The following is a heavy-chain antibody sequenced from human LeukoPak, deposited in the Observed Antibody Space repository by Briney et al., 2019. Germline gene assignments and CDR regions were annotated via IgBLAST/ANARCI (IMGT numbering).Heavy chain of an antibody. D-gene: IGHD5-24*01. V-gene: IGHV1-46*01. J-gene: IGHJ3*02. CDR2: INPSGGST. CDR1: GYTFTSYY. CDR3: ATGMVRDGAFDI. Sequence: ASVKVSCKASGYTFTSYYMHWARQAPGQGLEWMGIINPSGGSTSYAQKFQGRVTMTRDMSTSTVYMELSSLRSEDTAVYYCATGMVRDGAFDIWGQGTMVTVSS.